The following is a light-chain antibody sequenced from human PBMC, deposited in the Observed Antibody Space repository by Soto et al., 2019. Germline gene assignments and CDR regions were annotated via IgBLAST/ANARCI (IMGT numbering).Light chain of an antibody. CDR1: SSNIGAGYD. V-gene: IGLV1-40*01. Sequence: QSVLTQPPSVSGAPGQRVTISCTGSSSNIGAGYDVHWYQQFPGTAPKLLIYGNSNRPSGVPDRFSGSKSGTSAPLAITGLQAEDEADYYCQSYDSSPSGVFGSGTKLTVL. CDR3: QSYDSSPSGV. CDR2: GNS. J-gene: IGLJ1*01.